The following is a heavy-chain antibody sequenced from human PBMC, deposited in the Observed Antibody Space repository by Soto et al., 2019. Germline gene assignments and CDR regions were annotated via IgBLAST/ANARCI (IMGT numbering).Heavy chain of an antibody. Sequence: SETLSLTCTVSGGSISPYYWSWIRQPPGKGLEWVGYIYYAGTTSYNPSLKSRVTISLETSKSQFPLKLTSVTAADTAFYYCARGLAPVEFDYWGPGALVTVP. J-gene: IGHJ4*02. CDR2: IYYAGTT. CDR1: GGSISPYY. V-gene: IGHV4-59*01. CDR3: ARGLAPVEFDY. D-gene: IGHD6-19*01.